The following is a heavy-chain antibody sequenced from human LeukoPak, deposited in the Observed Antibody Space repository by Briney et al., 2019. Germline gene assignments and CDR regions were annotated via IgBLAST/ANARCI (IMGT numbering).Heavy chain of an antibody. V-gene: IGHV4-59*01. Sequence: SQTLSLTCSVSGDSISMYYWNWIRQPPGKGLEWIGYIDHTGSTNYNPSLNSRVTISRDTSTNHFSLKLSSVTAADTAVYFCARGRVSSSSWQSVYYYYLYMDVWGKGSTVTVSS. CDR2: IDHTGST. D-gene: IGHD6-13*01. CDR1: GDSISMYY. J-gene: IGHJ6*03. CDR3: ARGRVSSSSWQSVYYYYLYMDV.